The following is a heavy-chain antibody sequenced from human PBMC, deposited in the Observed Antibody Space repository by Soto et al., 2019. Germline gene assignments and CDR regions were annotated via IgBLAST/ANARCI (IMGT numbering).Heavy chain of an antibody. D-gene: IGHD4-17*01. CDR2: IYYSGST. V-gene: IGHV4-31*01. CDR1: GGSISSGGYY. CDR3: ARGPFIYGYGDYGIDP. Sequence: QVQLQESGPGLVKPSQTLSLTCTVSGGSISSGGYYWSWIRQHPGKGQEWIGYIYYSGSTYYNPSLKSLVTISVDTSKNLFCLELSSVTAADTAVYYCARGPFIYGYGDYGIDPWGQGTLVTVSS. J-gene: IGHJ5*02.